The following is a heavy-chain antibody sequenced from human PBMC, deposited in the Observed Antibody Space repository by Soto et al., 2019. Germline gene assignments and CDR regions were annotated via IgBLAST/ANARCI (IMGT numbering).Heavy chain of an antibody. Sequence: GGSLRLSCAASGSSSTHYGIHWVRQAPGKGLEWVAVISFDGNEKYYADSVKGRFTISRDNSKNTLSLQMNSLTAEDTAVYYCAILFGGITVNYGLDVCGQGTTVTVS. J-gene: IGHJ6*02. CDR3: AILFGGITVNYGLDV. V-gene: IGHV3-30*03. D-gene: IGHD3-22*01. CDR1: GSSSTHYG. CDR2: ISFDGNEK.